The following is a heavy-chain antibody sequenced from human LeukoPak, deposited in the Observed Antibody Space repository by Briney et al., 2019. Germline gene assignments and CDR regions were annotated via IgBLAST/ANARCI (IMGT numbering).Heavy chain of an antibody. CDR1: GFSLDDLG. V-gene: IGHV3-20*04. CDR2: INWNGAST. J-gene: IGHJ6*03. D-gene: IGHD6-6*01. Sequence: GGSLRLSCAASGFSLDDLGMTWVRQVPGKGLEWVAGINWNGASTGYADSVRGRFTISRDNAKNSLYLQMNSLRAEDTALYYCARAVCPTIKFCDSSYFMDVWGKGTTVNVS. CDR3: ARAVCPTIKFCDSSYFMDV.